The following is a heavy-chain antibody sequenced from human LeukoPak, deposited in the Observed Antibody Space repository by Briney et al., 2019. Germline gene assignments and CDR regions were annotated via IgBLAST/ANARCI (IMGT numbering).Heavy chain of an antibody. CDR2: ISYDGSNK. D-gene: IGHD3-22*01. CDR1: GFTFSSYA. J-gene: IGHJ4*02. Sequence: GGSLRLSCAASGFTFSSYAMHWVRQAPGKGLEWVAVISYDGSNKYYADSVKGRFTISRDNSKNTLYLQMNSLRAEDTAVYYCARDPYYYDSSGYSYYFDHWGQGTLVTVSS. V-gene: IGHV3-30-3*01. CDR3: ARDPYYYDSSGYSYYFDH.